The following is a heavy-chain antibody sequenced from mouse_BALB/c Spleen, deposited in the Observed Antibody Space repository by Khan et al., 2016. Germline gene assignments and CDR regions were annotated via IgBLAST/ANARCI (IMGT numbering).Heavy chain of an antibody. J-gene: IGHJ2*01. Sequence: QVQLQQSGPGLVAPSQSLSITCTVSAFSLTTYDIHWVRQPPGKGLKWLGVIWAGGSTNYNSALMSRLSISKDNSKSQVFLKMNSLQTEDTARYYCARVQFGYYDYFDFWGKGTTLAVSS. CDR3: ARVQFGYYDYFDF. CDR1: AFSLTTYD. V-gene: IGHV2-9*02. D-gene: IGHD2-3*01. CDR2: IWAGGST.